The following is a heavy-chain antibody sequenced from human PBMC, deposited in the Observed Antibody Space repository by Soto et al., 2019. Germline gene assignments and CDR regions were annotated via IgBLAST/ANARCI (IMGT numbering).Heavy chain of an antibody. V-gene: IGHV1-18*04. Sequence: ASVKVSCKASGYTFTSYGISWVRQASGQGLEWMGWISAYNGNTNYAQKLQGRVTMTTDTSTSTAYMELRSLRSDDTAVYYCARETPYDSSGYYFKNYYYYGMDVWGQGTTVTVSS. D-gene: IGHD3-22*01. J-gene: IGHJ6*02. CDR2: ISAYNGNT. CDR1: GYTFTSYG. CDR3: ARETPYDSSGYYFKNYYYYGMDV.